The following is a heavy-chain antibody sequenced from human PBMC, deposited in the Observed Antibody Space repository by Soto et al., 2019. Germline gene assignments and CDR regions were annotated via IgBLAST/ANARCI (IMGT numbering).Heavy chain of an antibody. CDR2: INHSGSV. J-gene: IGHJ4*01. D-gene: IGHD1-26*01. Sequence: SETLSLTCAVYGESFSGFFWSWIRQPPGKGLEWIGEINHSGSVNYNPSLKSRVTISVDTTKNQFSLKLRSVTAADTAVYYCARRVPGIATDYWGYGILVTSPQ. CDR3: ARRVPGIATDY. CDR1: GESFSGFF. V-gene: IGHV4-34*01.